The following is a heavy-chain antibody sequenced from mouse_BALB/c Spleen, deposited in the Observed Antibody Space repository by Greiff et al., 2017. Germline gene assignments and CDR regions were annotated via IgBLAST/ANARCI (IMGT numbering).Heavy chain of an antibody. CDR1: GYTFTDYD. J-gene: IGHJ2*01. Sequence: VQLQESGAELVRPGASVTLSCKASGYTFTDYDMHWVKQTPVHGLEWIGAIDPETGGTAYNQKFKGKATLTADKSSSTAYMELRSLTSEDSAVYYCTRSRYGSRLFDYWGQGTTLTVSS. D-gene: IGHD1-1*01. CDR2: IDPETGGT. V-gene: IGHV1-15*01. CDR3: TRSRYGSRLFDY.